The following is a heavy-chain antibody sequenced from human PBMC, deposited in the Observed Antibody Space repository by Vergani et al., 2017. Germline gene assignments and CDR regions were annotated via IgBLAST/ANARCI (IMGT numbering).Heavy chain of an antibody. Sequence: QITLKESGPTLVKPTQTLTLTCTFSGFSLSTSGVGVGWIRQPPGKALEWLALIYWDDDKRYSPSLKSRLTITKDTSKNQVVLTMTNMDPVDTATYYCAHSIFGCSGGSCSRFDPWGQGTLVTVSS. V-gene: IGHV2-5*02. CDR2: IYWDDDK. CDR3: AHSIFGCSGGSCSRFDP. CDR1: GFSLSTSGVG. J-gene: IGHJ5*02. D-gene: IGHD2-15*01.